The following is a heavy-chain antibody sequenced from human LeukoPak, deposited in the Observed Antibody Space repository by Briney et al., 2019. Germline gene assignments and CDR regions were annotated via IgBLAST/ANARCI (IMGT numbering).Heavy chain of an antibody. J-gene: IGHJ4*02. CDR2: IFGSGGST. CDR1: GFTFSSYA. Sequence: GGSRRLSWAASGFTFSSYAMYWVRQAPGKGLEWVSGIFGSGGSTHYADSVKGRFTISRDNSKNTVYLQMNSLRAEDTAVYYCAKTTTGYSSGRFPGWPVDYWGQGTLVTVSS. D-gene: IGHD6-19*01. CDR3: AKTTTGYSSGRFPGWPVDY. V-gene: IGHV3-23*01.